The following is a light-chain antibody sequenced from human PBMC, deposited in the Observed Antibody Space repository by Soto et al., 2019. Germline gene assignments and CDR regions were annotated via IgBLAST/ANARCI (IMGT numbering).Light chain of an antibody. J-gene: IGKJ2*01. CDR1: QSVSSNY. CDR3: QQYGSSET. CDR2: GAS. Sequence: EIVLTQSPATLYLSPGERATLSCRTSQSVSSNYLAWYQQKPGQAPRLLIYGASNRATGIPDRFSGSGSGTDSTLTINRLEPEDFAVYYCQQYGSSETFGQGTKVDI. V-gene: IGKV3-20*01.